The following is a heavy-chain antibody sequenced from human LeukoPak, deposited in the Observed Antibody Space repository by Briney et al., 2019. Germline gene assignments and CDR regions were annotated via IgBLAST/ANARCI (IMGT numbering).Heavy chain of an antibody. J-gene: IGHJ4*02. V-gene: IGHV4-59*01. D-gene: IGHD5-24*01. CDR1: GGSISSFY. CDR3: ARGYGRDGYKTLDY. CDR2: INYSGST. Sequence: PSETLSLTCSVSGGSISSFYWSWIRQPPGKGLEWCGNINYSGSTNYNPSLKSRLTISVDTSKNQFSLNLSSVTSADTAVYYCARGYGRDGYKTLDYWGQGTLVTVSS.